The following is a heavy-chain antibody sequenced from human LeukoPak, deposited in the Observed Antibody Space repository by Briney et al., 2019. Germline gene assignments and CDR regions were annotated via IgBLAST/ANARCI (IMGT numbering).Heavy chain of an antibody. J-gene: IGHJ4*02. D-gene: IGHD1-14*01. Sequence: PGGSLRLSCAASVFTFNRYWMNWVRQAPGKGLEWVANINQDGSEKYYVDSVKGRFTISRDNAKNSLHLQMNSLRAEDTAMYYCARDHVEPGVILDYWGQGTLVTVSS. V-gene: IGHV3-7*05. CDR2: INQDGSEK. CDR3: ARDHVEPGVILDY. CDR1: VFTFNRYW.